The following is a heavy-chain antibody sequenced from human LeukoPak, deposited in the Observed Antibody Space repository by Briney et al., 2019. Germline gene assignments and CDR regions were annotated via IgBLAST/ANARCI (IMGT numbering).Heavy chain of an antibody. Sequence: SETLSLTCTVSGGSISRSGYYWRWIRQHPGTGLEWIGYIYYSGSTYYNPSLKSRVTISVDTSKNQFSLKLSSVTAADTAVYYCARDLRSSSSSGINYYGMDVWGQGTTVTVSS. CDR3: ARDLRSSSSSGINYYGMDV. CDR2: IYYSGST. J-gene: IGHJ6*02. D-gene: IGHD6-6*01. V-gene: IGHV4-31*03. CDR1: GGSISRSGYY.